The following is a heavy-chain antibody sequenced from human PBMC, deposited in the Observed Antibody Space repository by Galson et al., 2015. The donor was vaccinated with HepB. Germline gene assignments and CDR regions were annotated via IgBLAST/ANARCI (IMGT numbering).Heavy chain of an antibody. CDR2: ISYDGSNK. Sequence: SPRLSCAASGFTFSSYAMHWVRQAPGKGLEWVAVISYDGSNKYYADSVKGRFTISRDNSKNTLYLQMNSLRAEDTAVYYCARALRNSMVRGVGGLGYWGQGTLVTVSS. CDR1: GFTFSSYA. J-gene: IGHJ4*02. CDR3: ARALRNSMVRGVGGLGY. D-gene: IGHD3-10*01. V-gene: IGHV3-30-3*01.